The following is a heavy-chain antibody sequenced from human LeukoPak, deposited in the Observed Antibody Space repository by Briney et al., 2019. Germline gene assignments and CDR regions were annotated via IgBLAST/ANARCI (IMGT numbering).Heavy chain of an antibody. Sequence: GESLKISCKGSGYSFTSYWIGWVRPMPGKGLGWMGIIYPGDSDTRYSPSFQGQVTISADKSISTAYLQWSSLKASDTAMYYCARLEATKVNAFDIWGQGTMVTVSS. V-gene: IGHV5-51*01. J-gene: IGHJ3*02. CDR1: GYSFTSYW. CDR3: ARLEATKVNAFDI. D-gene: IGHD1-26*01. CDR2: IYPGDSDT.